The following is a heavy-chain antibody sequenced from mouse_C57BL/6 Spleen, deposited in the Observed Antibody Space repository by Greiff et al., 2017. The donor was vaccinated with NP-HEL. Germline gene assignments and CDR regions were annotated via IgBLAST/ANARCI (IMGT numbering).Heavy chain of an antibody. CDR2: INYDGSST. D-gene: IGHD2-5*01. CDR3: ARHSYYSNYYFDY. CDR1: GFTFSDYY. J-gene: IGHJ2*01. Sequence: EVKLMESEGGLVQPGSSMKLSCTASGFTFSDYYMAWVRQVPEKGLEWVANINYDGSSTYYLDSLKSRFIISRDNAKNILYLQMSSLKSEDTATYYCARHSYYSNYYFDYWGQGTTLTVSS. V-gene: IGHV5-16*01.